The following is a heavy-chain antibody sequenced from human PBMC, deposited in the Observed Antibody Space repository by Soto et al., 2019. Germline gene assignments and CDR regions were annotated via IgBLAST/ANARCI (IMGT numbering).Heavy chain of an antibody. CDR2: ISYDGSNK. J-gene: IGHJ6*02. Sequence: QVQLVESGGGVVQPGRSLRLSCAASGFTFSSYAMHWVRQSPGKGLEWVAVISYDGSNKYYADSVKGRFTISRDNSKNTLYLQMNSLGAEDTAVYYCARDLYSSGHGRYCYGMDVWGQGTTVTVSS. CDR1: GFTFSSYA. V-gene: IGHV3-30-3*01. CDR3: ARDLYSSGHGRYCYGMDV. D-gene: IGHD6-19*01.